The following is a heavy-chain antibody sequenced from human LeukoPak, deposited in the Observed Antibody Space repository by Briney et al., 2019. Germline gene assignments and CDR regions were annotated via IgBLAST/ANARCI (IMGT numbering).Heavy chain of an antibody. Sequence: PSETLSLTCTVSGGSISSSYWSWIRQPPGKGLEWIGYIHNSGSTNYNPSLKSRVTISVDTSKSQFSLKLSSVTAEDTAVYYCARGSPVRGVRRFYYWGQGTLVTVSS. CDR2: IHNSGST. CDR3: ARGSPVRGVRRFYY. CDR1: GGSISSSY. V-gene: IGHV4-59*01. J-gene: IGHJ4*02. D-gene: IGHD3-10*01.